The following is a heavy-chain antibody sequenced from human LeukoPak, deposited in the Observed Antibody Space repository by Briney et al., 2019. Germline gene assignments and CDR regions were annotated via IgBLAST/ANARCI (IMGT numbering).Heavy chain of an antibody. CDR3: AKEVGATLDY. D-gene: IGHD1-26*01. Sequence: GGSLRLSCAASGFTFSSYATSWVRQAPGKGLEWVSAISSSGATTYYADSVKGRFTISRDNSKNTLYLQMNSLRAEDTAVYYCAKEVGATLDYWAQGTLVTVSS. J-gene: IGHJ4*02. V-gene: IGHV3-23*01. CDR1: GFTFSSYA. CDR2: ISSSGATT.